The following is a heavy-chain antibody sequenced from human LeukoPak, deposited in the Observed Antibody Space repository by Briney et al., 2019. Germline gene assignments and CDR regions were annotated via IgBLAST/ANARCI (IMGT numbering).Heavy chain of an antibody. CDR1: GGSFSGYY. J-gene: IGHJ4*02. Sequence: PSETLSLTCAVYGGSFSGYYWSWIRQPPGKGLEWIGEINHNGSTNYNPSLKSRVTISVDTSKNQFSLKLSSVTAADTAVYYCATRAYCSSTSCYSSDYWGQGTLVTVSS. CDR3: ATRAYCSSTSCYSSDY. CDR2: INHNGST. D-gene: IGHD2-2*01. V-gene: IGHV4-34*01.